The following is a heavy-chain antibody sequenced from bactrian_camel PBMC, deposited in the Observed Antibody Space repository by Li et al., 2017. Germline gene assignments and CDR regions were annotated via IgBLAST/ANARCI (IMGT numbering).Heavy chain of an antibody. CDR1: GDSRMTRC. CDR3: AAGTNAYGVGTCQYDY. CDR2: IHNDGRT. D-gene: IGHD5*01. Sequence: HVQLVESGGGSVQPGESLRLSCAASGDSRMTRCMGWFRQGPGQQREGVANIHNDGRTYYVDSVKGRFALSQDNAKTTMFLQMNDLKPEDTAMYLCAAGTNAYGVGTCQYDYWGRGTQVTVS. V-gene: IGHV3S53*01. J-gene: IGHJ4*01.